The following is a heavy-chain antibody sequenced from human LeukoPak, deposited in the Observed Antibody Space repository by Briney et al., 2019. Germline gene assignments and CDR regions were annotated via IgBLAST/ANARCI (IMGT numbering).Heavy chain of an antibody. Sequence: GGSLRLSCANSGFTFSSYAMSWVRQAPGKGLEWVSAISGSGGSTYYADSVKGLFTISRDNSKNTLYLQMNSLRAEDTAVYYCAKAGIRYFDWLLNDYWGQGTLVTVSS. J-gene: IGHJ4*02. D-gene: IGHD3-9*01. CDR2: ISGSGGST. V-gene: IGHV3-23*01. CDR1: GFTFSSYA. CDR3: AKAGIRYFDWLLNDY.